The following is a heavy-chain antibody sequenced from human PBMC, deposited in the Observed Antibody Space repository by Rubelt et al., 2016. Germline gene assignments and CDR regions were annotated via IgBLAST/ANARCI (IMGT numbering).Heavy chain of an antibody. J-gene: IGHJ6*02. V-gene: IGHV4-59*12. CDR3: ATDVTAAGTVYYYAMDV. CDR1: GDSISSYY. Sequence: QVQLQESGPGLVKPSETLSLTCTVSGDSISSYYWSWIRQPPGKGLEWIAYIFYSGSTNYNPSLKNRVTISVDTSKNQFSLTLSSVTAADTAGYYCATDVTAAGTVYYYAMDVWGPGTTVTVSS. CDR2: IFYSGST. D-gene: IGHD6-13*01.